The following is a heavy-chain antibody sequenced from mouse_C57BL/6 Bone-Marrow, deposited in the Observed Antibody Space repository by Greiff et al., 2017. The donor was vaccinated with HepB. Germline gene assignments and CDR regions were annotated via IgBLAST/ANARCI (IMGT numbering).Heavy chain of an antibody. Sequence: ESGPGLVKPSQSLSLTCSVTGYSITSGYYWNWIRQFPGNKLEWMGYISYDGSNNYNPSLKNRISITRDTSKNQFFLKLNSVTTEDTATYYCARGVGGTWFAYWGQGTLVTVSA. CDR2: ISYDGSN. CDR3: ARGVGGTWFAY. J-gene: IGHJ3*01. V-gene: IGHV3-6*01. D-gene: IGHD1-1*01. CDR1: GYSITSGYY.